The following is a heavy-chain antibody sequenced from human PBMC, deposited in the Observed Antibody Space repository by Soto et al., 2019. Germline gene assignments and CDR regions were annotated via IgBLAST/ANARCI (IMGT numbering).Heavy chain of an antibody. V-gene: IGHV4-39*01. D-gene: IGHD1-26*01. CDR3: ARQGSGSYNAMDI. CDR1: GGSISSSSYY. J-gene: IGHJ3*02. Sequence: QLQLQESGPGLVKPSETLSLTCTVSGGSISSSSYYWGWIRQPPGKGLEWIGTIYYSGSTYYNPSLKSRVTISVGTSKNQFSLKRSSVSAADTAVYSCARQGSGSYNAMDIWGQGTVVTVSS. CDR2: IYYSGST.